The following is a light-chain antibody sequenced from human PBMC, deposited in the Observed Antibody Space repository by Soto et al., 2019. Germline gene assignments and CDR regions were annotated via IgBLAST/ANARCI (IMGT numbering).Light chain of an antibody. J-gene: IGKJ2*01. CDR1: QSISSL. CDR2: DAS. V-gene: IGKV1-5*01. CDR3: QQYNSYLYT. Sequence: DIQMTQSPSTLSACVGDRVTITCRASQSISSLLAWYQQKPGKAPKLLIYDASSLESGVPSRFSGSGSGTEFTLTISSLQPDDFATYYCQQYNSYLYTFGQGTKVDIK.